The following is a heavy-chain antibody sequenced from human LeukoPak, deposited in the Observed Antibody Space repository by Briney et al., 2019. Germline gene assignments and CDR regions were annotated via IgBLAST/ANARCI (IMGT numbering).Heavy chain of an antibody. CDR2: VYYLGYT. J-gene: IGHJ4*02. D-gene: IGHD6-19*01. Sequence: GSLRLSCAASGFTFSSHWMTWVRQAPGKGLEWVGSVYYLGYTYYNPSLKSRVTISVDTSKNQFSLKLSSVTAADTAVYYCARQPPADGWVGLYYFDYWGQGTLVTVSS. CDR1: GFTFSSHWM. V-gene: IGHV4-39*07. CDR3: ARQPPADGWVGLYYFDY.